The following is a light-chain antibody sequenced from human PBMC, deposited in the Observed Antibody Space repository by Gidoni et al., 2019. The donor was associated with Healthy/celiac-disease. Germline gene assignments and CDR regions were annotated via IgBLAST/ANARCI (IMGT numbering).Light chain of an antibody. J-gene: IGKJ1*01. CDR3: QQYGRSPMT. CDR2: GAS. Sequence: EIVLTQSPGTLSLSPGEGVTLSCRASQSVNSGYLAWYQKKPGQAPKVLIAGASTRVTGVPDRFSGSGSGTDFTLTISRLEPEDFAVYYCQQYGRSPMTFGQGTRVEIK. V-gene: IGKV3-20*01. CDR1: QSVNSGY.